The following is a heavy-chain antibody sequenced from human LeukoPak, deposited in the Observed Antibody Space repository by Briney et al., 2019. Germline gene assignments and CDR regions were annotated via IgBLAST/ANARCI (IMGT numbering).Heavy chain of an antibody. CDR3: ARDLAGPPQEAFDI. J-gene: IGHJ3*02. Sequence: GGSLRLSCAASGFSIKNYWMNWVRQAPGKGLEWVASIKKEGSERYYVDSVKGRFTISRDNTKNSLYLQMNTLRAEDTAVYYCARDLAGPPQEAFDIWGQGTMVTVSS. CDR2: IKKEGSER. V-gene: IGHV3-7*01. CDR1: GFSIKNYW.